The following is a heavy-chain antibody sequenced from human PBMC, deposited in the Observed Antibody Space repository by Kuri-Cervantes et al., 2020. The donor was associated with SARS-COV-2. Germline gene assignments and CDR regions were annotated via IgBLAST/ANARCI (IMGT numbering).Heavy chain of an antibody. J-gene: IGHJ6*02. D-gene: IGHD2-2*01. CDR3: ARDRPAYYYYYSGMDV. CDR2: IYYSGST. Sequence: SETLSLTCTVSGGSISSYYWSWIRQPPGKGLEWIGYIYYSGSTNYNPSLKSRVTISVDTSKNQFSLKLSSVTAADTAVYYCARDRPAYYYYYSGMDVWGQGTTVTVSS. V-gene: IGHV4-59*01. CDR1: GGSISSYY.